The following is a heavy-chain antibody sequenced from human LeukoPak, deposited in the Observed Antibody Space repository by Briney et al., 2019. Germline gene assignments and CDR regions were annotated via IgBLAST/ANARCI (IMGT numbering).Heavy chain of an antibody. CDR3: ARHGYSYEYYYYYYMDV. V-gene: IGHV4-39*01. CDR1: GGSISSSSYY. J-gene: IGHJ6*03. CDR2: IYYSGST. Sequence: PSETLSLTCTVSGGSISSSSYYWGWIRQPPGKGLEWIGSIYYSGSTYYNPSLKSRVTISVDTSKNQFSLKLSSVTAADTAVYYCARHGYSYEYYYYYYMDVWGKGTTVTISS. D-gene: IGHD5-18*01.